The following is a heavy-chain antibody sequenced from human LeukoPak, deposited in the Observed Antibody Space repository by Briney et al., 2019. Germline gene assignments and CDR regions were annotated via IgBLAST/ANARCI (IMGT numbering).Heavy chain of an antibody. CDR2: ITSSSSTI. CDR1: GFTFSSYS. Sequence: GGSLRLSCAASGFTFSSYSMNWVRQTPGKGLEWVSYITSSSSTIYYADSVKGRFTISRDNAKNSLYLQMNSLRAEDTAVYYCARGSEEQLVYFDYWGQGTLVTVSS. CDR3: ARGSEEQLVYFDY. D-gene: IGHD6-13*01. V-gene: IGHV3-48*04. J-gene: IGHJ4*02.